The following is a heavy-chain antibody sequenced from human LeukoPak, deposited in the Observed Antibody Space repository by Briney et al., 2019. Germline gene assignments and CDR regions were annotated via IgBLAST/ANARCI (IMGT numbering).Heavy chain of an antibody. CDR3: AKDLRESTSSDGYFDY. J-gene: IGHJ4*01. CDR2: ISGSGDIT. CDR1: GFTFSSYV. Sequence: GGSLRLSCAASGFTFSSYVMSGVRQAPGKGLEWVSFISGSGDITSYADSVKGRFTISSDNSRNTVYLQMSSLRAEDTAVYYCAKDLRESTSSDGYFDYWGHGTQVTVSS. D-gene: IGHD2-2*01. V-gene: IGHV3-23*01.